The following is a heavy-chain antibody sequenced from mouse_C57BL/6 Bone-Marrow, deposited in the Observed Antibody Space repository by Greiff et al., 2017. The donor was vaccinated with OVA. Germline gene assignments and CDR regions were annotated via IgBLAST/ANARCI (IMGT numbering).Heavy chain of an antibody. D-gene: IGHD1-1*01. CDR2: ISYSGST. V-gene: IGHV3-8*01. CDR3: ARYKVTTVVAPYAMDY. CDR1: GYSITSDY. Sequence: EVKLVESGPGLAKPSQTLSLTCSVTGYSITSDYWNWLRNFPGNKLEYMGYISYSGSTYYNPSLKSRISITRDTSKNQYYLQLNSVTTEDTATYYCARYKVTTVVAPYAMDYWGQGTSVTVSS. J-gene: IGHJ4*01.